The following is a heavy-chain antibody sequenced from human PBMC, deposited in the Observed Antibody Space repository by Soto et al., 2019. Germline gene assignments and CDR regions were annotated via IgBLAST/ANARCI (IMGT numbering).Heavy chain of an antibody. CDR3: ATLVYYYGSAPSD. Sequence: SETLSLTCAVSGYSISSGYYWGWIRQPPGKGLEWIGSIYHSGSTYYNPSLKSRVTISVDTSKNQFSLKLSSVTAADTAVYYCATLVYYYGSAPSDWGQGTLVTVSS. J-gene: IGHJ4*02. D-gene: IGHD3-10*01. CDR2: IYHSGST. V-gene: IGHV4-38-2*01. CDR1: GYSISSGYY.